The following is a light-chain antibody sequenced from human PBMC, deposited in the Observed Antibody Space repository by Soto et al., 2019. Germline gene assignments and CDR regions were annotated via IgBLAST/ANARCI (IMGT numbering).Light chain of an antibody. V-gene: IGKV3-20*01. Sequence: EIVLTQSPGTLSSSPGERATLSCRASQSVSSSYFAWYQQKPGQAPRLLIYAASSRATGIPDRFSGSGSGTDFTLTISRLEPGDFAVYYCQQYGSSSWTFGQGTRVEI. CDR2: AAS. CDR3: QQYGSSSWT. J-gene: IGKJ1*01. CDR1: QSVSSSY.